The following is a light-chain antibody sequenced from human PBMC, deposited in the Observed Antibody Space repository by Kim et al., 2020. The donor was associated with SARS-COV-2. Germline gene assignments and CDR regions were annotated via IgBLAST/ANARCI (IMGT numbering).Light chain of an antibody. CDR2: AAS. Sequence: DIQMTQSPSSLSASVGDRVTITCRASQSISSYLNWFQQKPGKAPKLLIYAASTLQSGVPSRFSGSESGTHFTLTISSLQPEDFATYYCQQSYSTPLTFGGGTKVDIK. CDR1: QSISSY. V-gene: IGKV1-39*01. J-gene: IGKJ4*01. CDR3: QQSYSTPLT.